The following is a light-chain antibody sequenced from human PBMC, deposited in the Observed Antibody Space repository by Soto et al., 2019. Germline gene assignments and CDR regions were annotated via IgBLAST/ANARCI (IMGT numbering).Light chain of an antibody. J-gene: IGKJ1*01. V-gene: IGKV1-5*03. CDR3: QNYNRSSEA. CDR2: KAS. Sequence: DIQMTQSPSTLSASVGDRVTITCRASESIDSWLAWHQQKPGRAPKLLIYKASTLKSVVPSRFSGSGSGTELNLTISSLQPDDFATYYFQNYNRSSEAFGQGTKV. CDR1: ESIDSW.